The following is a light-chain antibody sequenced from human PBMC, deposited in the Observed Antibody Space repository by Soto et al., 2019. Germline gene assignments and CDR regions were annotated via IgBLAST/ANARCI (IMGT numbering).Light chain of an antibody. CDR1: SSDVGSYNF. J-gene: IGLJ3*02. V-gene: IGLV2-23*01. CDR2: EAT. CDR3: CSYAGSTPWV. Sequence: QSALTQPASVSGSPGQSITISCTGTSSDVGSYNFVSWYQQRPGKAPKLMIFEATKRPSGVPNRFSGSKSGNTASLTISGLQAEDEADYYCCSYAGSTPWVFGGGTKLTVL.